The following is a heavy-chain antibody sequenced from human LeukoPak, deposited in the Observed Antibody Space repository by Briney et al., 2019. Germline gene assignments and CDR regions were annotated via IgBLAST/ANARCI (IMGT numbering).Heavy chain of an antibody. D-gene: IGHD2-2*01. CDR2: MNPNSGNT. Sequence: GASVKVSCKASGYTFTSYDINWVRQATGQGLEWMGWMNPNSGNTGYAQKFQGRVTMTRNTSISTAYMELSSLRSEDTAVYYCARGHCSSTSCSTRTQPLPFDPWGQGTLVTVSS. V-gene: IGHV1-8*01. CDR3: ARGHCSSTSCSTRTQPLPFDP. CDR1: GYTFTSYD. J-gene: IGHJ5*02.